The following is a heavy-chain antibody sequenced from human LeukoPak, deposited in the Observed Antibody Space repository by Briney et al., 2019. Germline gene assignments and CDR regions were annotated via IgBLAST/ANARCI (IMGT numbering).Heavy chain of an antibody. D-gene: IGHD3-9*01. CDR3: AKDGADVLRYFDWAYYFDY. CDR2: ITGSLIST. J-gene: IGHJ4*02. CDR1: GFSFSSYG. V-gene: IGHV3-23*01. Sequence: GGSLRLSCAASGFSFSSYGMSWVRQAPGKGLEWVSGITGSLISTYYADSVKGRFTISRDNSKNTLYLQMNSLRAEDTAVYYCAKDGADVLRYFDWAYYFDYWGQGTLVTVSS.